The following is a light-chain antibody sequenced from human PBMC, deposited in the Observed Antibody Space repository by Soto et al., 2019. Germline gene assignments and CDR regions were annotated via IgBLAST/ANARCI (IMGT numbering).Light chain of an antibody. Sequence: VLMTQSPATLSVSPGERATLSCRASQSVSSNLAWYQQKPGQAPRLLIYGASTRATGIPARFSGSGSGTEFTLTISSLQSEDFAVYYCQQYNNWPGTFGQGTKVDI. CDR1: QSVSSN. V-gene: IGKV3-15*01. CDR3: QQYNNWPGT. J-gene: IGKJ1*01. CDR2: GAS.